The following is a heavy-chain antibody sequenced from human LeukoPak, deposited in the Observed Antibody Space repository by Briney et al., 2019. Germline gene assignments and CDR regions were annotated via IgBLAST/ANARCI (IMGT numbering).Heavy chain of an antibody. CDR1: GGSFSGYY. CDR2: INHSGST. D-gene: IGHD6-13*01. CDR3: ARFDVLTQQLGRYYFDY. Sequence: PSETLSLTCAVYGGSFSGYYWSWIRQPPGKGLEWIGEINHSGSTNYNPSLKSRVTISVDTSKNQFSLKLSSVTAADTAVYYCARFDVLTQQLGRYYFDYWGQGTLVTVSS. V-gene: IGHV4-34*01. J-gene: IGHJ4*02.